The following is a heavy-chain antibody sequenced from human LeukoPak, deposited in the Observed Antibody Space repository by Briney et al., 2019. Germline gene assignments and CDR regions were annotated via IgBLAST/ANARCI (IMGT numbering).Heavy chain of an antibody. D-gene: IGHD6-6*01. J-gene: IGHJ3*02. CDR2: IYPGDSDT. CDR3: ARVRGIAARRTPTDAFDI. V-gene: IGHV5-51*01. CDR1: GYSFTSYW. Sequence: NHGESLKISCKGSGYSFTSYWIGWVRQMPGKGLEWMGIIYPGDSDTRYSPSFQGQVTISADKSISTAYLQWSSLKASDTAMYYCARVRGIAARRTPTDAFDIWGQGTMVTVSS.